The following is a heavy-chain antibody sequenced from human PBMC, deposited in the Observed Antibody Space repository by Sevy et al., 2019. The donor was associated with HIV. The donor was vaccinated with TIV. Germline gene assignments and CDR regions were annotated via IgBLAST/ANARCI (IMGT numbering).Heavy chain of an antibody. CDR2: VGPAGDP. D-gene: IGHD5-12*01. CDR1: GFTFSSYD. CDR3: ARSGGYSDYGMDV. V-gene: IGHV3-13*05. Sequence: GGSLRLSCVASGFTFSSYDMHWVRQVTGKGLEWVSGVGPAGDPFYPGSVKGRFTISRENAKNSFYLQKNSLRAGDTAVYYCARSGGYSDYGMDVWGQGTTVTVSS. J-gene: IGHJ6*02.